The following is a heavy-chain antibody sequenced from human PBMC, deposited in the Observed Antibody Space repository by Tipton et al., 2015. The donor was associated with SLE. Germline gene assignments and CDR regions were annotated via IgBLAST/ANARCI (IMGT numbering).Heavy chain of an antibody. J-gene: IGHJ4*02. CDR3: ARAQYYDFWSGLDY. V-gene: IGHV3-48*03. Sequence: SLRLSCAASGFTFSSYEMNWVRQAPGKGLEWVSYISSSGSTIYYADSVKGRFTISRDNAKNSLYLQMNSLSAEDTAVYYWARAQYYDFWSGLDYWGQGTLVTVSS. D-gene: IGHD3-3*01. CDR1: GFTFSSYE. CDR2: ISSSGSTI.